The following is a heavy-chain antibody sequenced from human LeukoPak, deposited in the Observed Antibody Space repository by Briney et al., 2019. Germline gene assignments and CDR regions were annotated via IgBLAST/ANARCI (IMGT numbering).Heavy chain of an antibody. CDR2: IWYDGTNT. J-gene: IGHJ3*02. Sequence: GRSLRLSRAASGFTFSSYGMHWVRQAPGKGLEWVAVIWYDGTNTYYADSAKGRFTISRDNSKNTLYLQMNSLRAEDTAVYYCARDFCSGGSCYPDAFDIWGQGTMVTVSS. CDR3: ARDFCSGGSCYPDAFDI. CDR1: GFTFSSYG. V-gene: IGHV3-33*01. D-gene: IGHD2-15*01.